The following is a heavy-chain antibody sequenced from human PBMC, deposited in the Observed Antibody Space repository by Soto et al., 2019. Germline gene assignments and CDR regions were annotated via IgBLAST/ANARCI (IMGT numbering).Heavy chain of an antibody. V-gene: IGHV3-9*01. J-gene: IGHJ4*02. CDR3: AKAIRRGFSSAWGD. D-gene: IGHD6-19*01. CDR2: MSWNSGTI. Sequence: EVQLVESGGGLVQPGRSLRLSCAASGFTFNDYAMHWVRQAPGKGLEWVSGMSWNSGTIAYADSVKGRFTVSRDNAKNSLYLQMNSLRADDTAVYYCAKAIRRGFSSAWGDWGQGALVTVSS. CDR1: GFTFNDYA.